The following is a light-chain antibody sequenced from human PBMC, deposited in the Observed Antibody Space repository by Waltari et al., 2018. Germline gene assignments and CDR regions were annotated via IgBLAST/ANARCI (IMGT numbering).Light chain of an antibody. Sequence: SYELTQPPSVSVSPGQTASITCSGDKLGDKYVCWYQQRPGQSPVLVIYQDAKWPSGIPDRFSGSNSGNTATLTISGTQAMDEADYYCQAWDSNSYVFGTGTKVTVL. CDR1: KLGDKY. CDR3: QAWDSNSYV. V-gene: IGLV3-1*01. J-gene: IGLJ1*01. CDR2: QDA.